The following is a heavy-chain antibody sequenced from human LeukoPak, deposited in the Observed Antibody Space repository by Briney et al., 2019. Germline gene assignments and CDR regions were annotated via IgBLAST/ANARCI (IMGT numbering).Heavy chain of an antibody. J-gene: IGHJ4*02. CDR2: VYHSGST. D-gene: IGHD5-18*01. V-gene: IGHV4-39*07. Sequence: PSETLSLTCNVSGGSINNRAYQWGWIRQSPGKGLEWIGSVYHSGSTNYNPSLKSRITISIDTSKNQFSLRLNSVTTADSAVYYCVRDRGFSYGFDYWGQGTLVTVSS. CDR1: GGSINNRAYQ. CDR3: VRDRGFSYGFDY.